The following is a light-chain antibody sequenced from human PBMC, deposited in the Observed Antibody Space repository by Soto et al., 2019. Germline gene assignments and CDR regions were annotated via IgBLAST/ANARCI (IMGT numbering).Light chain of an antibody. J-gene: IGKJ1*01. CDR2: GSS. V-gene: IGKV1-39*01. CDR3: QQTYRHPRT. CDR1: QTVKNN. Sequence: DIQMTQSPSSVSASVGDSVSFACQSSQTVKNNVNWYQHKRGKAPKLLIYGSSNLQNGVPPRFSGSGPGTDFTLTINSLQPEDAATYYCQQTYRHPRTFGQGTSV.